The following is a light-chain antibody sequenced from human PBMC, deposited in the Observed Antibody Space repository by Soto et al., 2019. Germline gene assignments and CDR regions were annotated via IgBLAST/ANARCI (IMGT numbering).Light chain of an antibody. J-gene: IGKJ1*01. CDR3: LQDHDYPWT. V-gene: IGKV1-6*02. CDR1: QDIGND. CDR2: AAS. Sequence: IQMTQSPSSLSVSVIDRVTITCRASQDIGNDLGWYQQRPGEAPELLLYAASTLRSGVPSRFSGSGSGTQFTLTINNLQPEDSATYFCLQDHDYPWTFGHGTKVEV.